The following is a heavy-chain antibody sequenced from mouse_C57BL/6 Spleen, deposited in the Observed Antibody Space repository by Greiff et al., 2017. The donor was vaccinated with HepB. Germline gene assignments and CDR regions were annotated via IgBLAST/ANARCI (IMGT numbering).Heavy chain of an antibody. CDR3: AKEGGYAMDY. V-gene: IGHV2-6*03. CDR1: GFSLTSYG. J-gene: IGHJ4*01. Sequence: VKVVESGPGLVAPSQSLSITCTVSGFSLTSYGVHWVRQPPGKGLEWLVVIWSDGSTTYNSALKSRLSISKDKPKSQVFLKMNSLQTDDTAMYYCAKEGGYAMDYWGQGTSVTVSS. CDR2: IWSDGST.